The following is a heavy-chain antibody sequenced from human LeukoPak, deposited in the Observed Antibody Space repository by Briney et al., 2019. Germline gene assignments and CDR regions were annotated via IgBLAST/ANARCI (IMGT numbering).Heavy chain of an antibody. V-gene: IGHV4-34*01. CDR3: ARGRSAAGISRFAY. CDR2: INHSGST. CDR1: GGSFSGYY. J-gene: IGHJ4*02. D-gene: IGHD6-13*01. Sequence: SETLSLTCAVYGGSFSGYYWSWIRQPPRKGLEWIGEINHSGSTNYNPSLKSRVTISVDTSKNQFSLKLSSVTAADTAVYYCARGRSAAGISRFAYWGQGTLVTVSS.